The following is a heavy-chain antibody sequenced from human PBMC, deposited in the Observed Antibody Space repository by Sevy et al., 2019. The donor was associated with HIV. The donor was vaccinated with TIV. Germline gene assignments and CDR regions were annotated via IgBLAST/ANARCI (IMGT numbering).Heavy chain of an antibody. CDR2: MNPNSGNT. J-gene: IGHJ6*02. D-gene: IGHD3-16*01. V-gene: IGHV1-8*01. CDR1: GYTFTSYD. CDR3: ARAAGSWRYIYALDG. Sequence: ASVKVSCKASGYTFTSYDINWVRQAAGQGLEWMGWMNPNSGNTGYEQKFQGRVTMTRNTSISAAYMELSNLRSEDTAVYYCARAAGSWRYIYALDGWGQGTTVTVSS.